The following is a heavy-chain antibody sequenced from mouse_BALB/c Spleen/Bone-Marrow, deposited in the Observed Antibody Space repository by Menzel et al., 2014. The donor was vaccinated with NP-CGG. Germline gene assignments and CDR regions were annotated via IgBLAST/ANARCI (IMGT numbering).Heavy chain of an antibody. D-gene: IGHD2-2*01. CDR2: SRHKANDYTT. J-gene: IGHJ3*01. Sequence: EVKLVESGGGLVQPGGSLRLSCATSGFTFSDFYMEWVRQPPGKRLEWIAASRHKANDYTTEYSASVKGRFIVSRDTSQSILYLQMNALRAEDTAIYYCAGDSYGSAWFAYWGQGTLVTVSA. CDR1: GFTFSDFY. V-gene: IGHV7-1*02. CDR3: AGDSYGSAWFAY.